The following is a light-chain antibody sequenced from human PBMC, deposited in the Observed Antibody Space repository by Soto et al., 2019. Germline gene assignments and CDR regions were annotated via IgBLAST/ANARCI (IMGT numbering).Light chain of an antibody. J-gene: IGLJ1*01. V-gene: IGLV2-23*01. CDR2: EAN. Sequence: QSALTQPASVSGSPGQSITISCTGTSSDVGSYNLVSWYQQHPGEAPKLMIYEANKRPSGVSNRFSGSKSGSTASLTISGLQAEDEADYYCCSYTSGPAYVFGTWTKLTVL. CDR3: CSYTSGPAYV. CDR1: SSDVGSYNL.